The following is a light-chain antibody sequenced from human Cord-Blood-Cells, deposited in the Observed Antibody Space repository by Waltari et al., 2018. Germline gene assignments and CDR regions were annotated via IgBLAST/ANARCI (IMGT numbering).Light chain of an antibody. Sequence: SYELTQPPSVSVSPGQTASITCSGDKLGDKYACWYPQKPGQSPVLVIYQDSKRPSGSPERFSGSNSGNTATLTISGTHAMDEADYYCQAWDSSTVVFGGGTKLTVL. V-gene: IGLV3-1*01. CDR2: QDS. CDR1: KLGDKY. CDR3: QAWDSSTVV. J-gene: IGLJ2*01.